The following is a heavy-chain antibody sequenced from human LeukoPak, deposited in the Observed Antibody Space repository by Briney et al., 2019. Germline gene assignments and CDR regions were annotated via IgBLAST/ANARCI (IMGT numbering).Heavy chain of an antibody. Sequence: QPGRSLRLSCAASGFPFSIYGMHWVRQAPGKGLEWVAVLSYDGSNEYYADSVKGRFTISRDNSKNTLYLQMNSLRVEDTAVYYCAGSWFYRDCFEYWGQGTLVTVSS. D-gene: IGHD3-10*01. CDR1: GFPFSIYG. CDR3: AGSWFYRDCFEY. V-gene: IGHV3-30*03. CDR2: LSYDGSNE. J-gene: IGHJ4*02.